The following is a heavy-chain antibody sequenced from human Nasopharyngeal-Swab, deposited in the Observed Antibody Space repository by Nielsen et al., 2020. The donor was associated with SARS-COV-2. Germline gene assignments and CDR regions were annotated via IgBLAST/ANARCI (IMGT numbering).Heavy chain of an antibody. Sequence: GSLRLSCDVYGGSFSGYYWSWIRQPPGKGLEWIGKINHSGSTKSNPSLKRRVTISIDTSKNRFSLKLSSVTAADTAVYYCARGVPLYSSSWFGSWGQGTLVTVSS. CDR1: GGSFSGYY. J-gene: IGHJ5*01. D-gene: IGHD6-13*01. V-gene: IGHV4-34*01. CDR2: INHSGST. CDR3: ARGVPLYSSSWFGS.